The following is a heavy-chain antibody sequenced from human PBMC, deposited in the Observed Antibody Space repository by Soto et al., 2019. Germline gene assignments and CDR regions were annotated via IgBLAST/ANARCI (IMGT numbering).Heavy chain of an antibody. D-gene: IGHD2-21*02. CDR2: LYWDDDQ. J-gene: IGHJ6*02. CDR3: VQSRCGGDCLEIYSSHAYNGLDV. CDR1: GLSLRTTGVG. Sequence: QVTLKASGHTLVKPTQTLTLTCTVSGLSLRTTGVGVGWVRQPPGKALEWLALLYWDDDQRYSPSLRRRLTIAKDISEKQVVLTMTNMDTVDTATYYCVQSRCGGDCLEIYSSHAYNGLDVWGQGTTVTVSS. V-gene: IGHV2-5*02.